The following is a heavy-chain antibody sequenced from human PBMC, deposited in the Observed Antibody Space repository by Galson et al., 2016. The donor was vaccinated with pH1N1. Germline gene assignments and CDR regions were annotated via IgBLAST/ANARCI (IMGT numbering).Heavy chain of an antibody. V-gene: IGHV1-18*01. CDR3: ARDRGVFDI. Sequence: SVKVSCKASGYTFINYGIAWVRQAPGQGPEWMGWISAYDGHTDYAQNFQGRVAMTIDTSTSTANMELRSLRSDDTAVYYCARDRGVFDIWGQGTRVTVSP. D-gene: IGHD3-10*01. CDR2: ISAYDGHT. CDR1: GYTFINYG. J-gene: IGHJ3*02.